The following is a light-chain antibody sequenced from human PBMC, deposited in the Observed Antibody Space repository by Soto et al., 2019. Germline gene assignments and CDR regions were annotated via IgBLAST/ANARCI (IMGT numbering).Light chain of an antibody. CDR1: QDISNY. CDR3: QHYDNVPYT. V-gene: IGKV1-33*01. J-gene: IGKJ2*01. CDR2: DAS. Sequence: DIQMTQSPSSLSASVGDRVTITCQASQDISNYLNWYQQKPGKAPKLLINDASRLQTGVPSRFSGSGSGTDFTFTISSLQAEDIATYYCQHYDNVPYTFGQGTKLEIK.